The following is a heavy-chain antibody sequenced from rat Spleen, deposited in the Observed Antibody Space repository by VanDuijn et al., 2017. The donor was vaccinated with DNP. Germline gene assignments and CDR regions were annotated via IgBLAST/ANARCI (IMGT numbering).Heavy chain of an antibody. V-gene: IGHV2-32*01. J-gene: IGHJ3*01. CDR3: TRDYYSSSFVY. D-gene: IGHD1-2*01. CDR1: GFSLTTYH. Sequence: VQLQESGPGLVQPSQTLSLTCTVSGFSLTTYHIHWIRQPPGRGLEWMGIMWNDGDTSYNSALKSRLRINRDTSKSQVFLKMNSLLTEDTAIYFCTRDYYSSSFVYWGQGTLVTVSS. CDR2: MWNDGDT.